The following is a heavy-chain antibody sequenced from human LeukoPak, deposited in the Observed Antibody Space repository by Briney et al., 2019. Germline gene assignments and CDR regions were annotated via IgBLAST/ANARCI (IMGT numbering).Heavy chain of an antibody. J-gene: IGHJ2*01. V-gene: IGHV4-59*02. CDR3: AREANSPTARYWYFDL. Sequence: PSETLSLTCTVSGGSVSSYYWSWIRQPPGKGLEWIGYVYHSGSTNYNPALKSRVTISLDTSGNQFSLKLSSVTAADTAVYYCAREANSPTARYWYFDLWGRGTLVAVSS. CDR1: GGSVSSYY. D-gene: IGHD4-23*01. CDR2: VYHSGST.